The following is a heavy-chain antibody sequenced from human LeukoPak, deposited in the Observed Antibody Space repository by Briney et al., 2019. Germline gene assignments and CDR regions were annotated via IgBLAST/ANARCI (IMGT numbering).Heavy chain of an antibody. J-gene: IGHJ3*02. D-gene: IGHD3-9*01. V-gene: IGHV4-4*07. Sequence: SETLSLTCTVSGDSISSYYWSWIPQSAGKGLEWSGRIHTSESTNYNPSLESRVSMSVDTSKNQISLQLSSVTPADTAVFYCVGDTQILTAYHAFDIWGQGTMVTVSS. CDR3: VGDTQILTAYHAFDI. CDR1: GDSISSYY. CDR2: IHTSEST.